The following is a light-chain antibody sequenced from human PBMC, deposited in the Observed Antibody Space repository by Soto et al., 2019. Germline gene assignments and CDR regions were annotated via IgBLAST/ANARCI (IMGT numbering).Light chain of an antibody. Sequence: AIQMTQYPSSLSASVGDTVTFTCRARQGIRRDLSGYQQKPGEAPKLLIYSASDLQRAVPSRFRGSGSGTDFTLTISSLQPEDFATYYCLQDFNFPRTFGQGTKVEV. CDR1: QGIRRD. V-gene: IGKV1-6*01. CDR2: SAS. CDR3: LQDFNFPRT. J-gene: IGKJ1*01.